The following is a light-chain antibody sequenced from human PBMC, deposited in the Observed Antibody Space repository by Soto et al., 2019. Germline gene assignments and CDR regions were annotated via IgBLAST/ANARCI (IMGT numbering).Light chain of an antibody. Sequence: QSALTQPASVSGSPGQSITISCTGTSSDIGTYNYVSWYQQHPGKAPKLIIYDVSNRPSGVSDRFSGSKSGNTASLTVSGLQAEDEGDYYCNSFTSGTSTAPYVFGTGTKLTVL. CDR2: DVS. J-gene: IGLJ1*01. CDR3: NSFTSGTSTAPYV. V-gene: IGLV2-14*01. CDR1: SSDIGTYNY.